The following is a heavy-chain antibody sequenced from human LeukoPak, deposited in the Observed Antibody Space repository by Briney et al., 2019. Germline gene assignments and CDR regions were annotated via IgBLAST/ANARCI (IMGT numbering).Heavy chain of an antibody. CDR3: ARDLGYGDY. D-gene: IGHD5-12*01. V-gene: IGHV3-7*01. Sequence: PGGSLRLSCAASGFTFSSYAMHWVRQAPGRGLEWVANIKEDGSAKYYVGSVIGRFTISRDNAKNLVYLQMDSLRAEDTALYYCARDLGYGDYWGQGALVTVSS. CDR2: IKEDGSAK. CDR1: GFTFSSYA. J-gene: IGHJ4*02.